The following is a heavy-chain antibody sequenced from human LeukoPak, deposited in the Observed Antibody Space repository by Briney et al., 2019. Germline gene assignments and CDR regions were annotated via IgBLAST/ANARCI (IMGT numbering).Heavy chain of an antibody. CDR3: ARSVAGDYYYYYYMDV. Sequence: SETLSLTCTVSGGSISSSSYYWGWIRQPPGKGLEWIGSIYYSGSTYYNPSLKSRATISVDTSKNQFSLKLSSVTAADTAVYYCARSVAGDYYYYYYMDVWGKGTTVTVSS. CDR2: IYYSGST. V-gene: IGHV4-39*07. CDR1: GGSISSSSYY. D-gene: IGHD6-19*01. J-gene: IGHJ6*03.